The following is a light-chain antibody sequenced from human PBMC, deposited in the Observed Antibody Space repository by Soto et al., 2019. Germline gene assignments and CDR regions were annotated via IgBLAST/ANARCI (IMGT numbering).Light chain of an antibody. J-gene: IGKJ4*01. CDR2: AAS. CDR3: QQTYITPPT. CDR1: QSISNY. Sequence: DIQVTQSPSSLSASVGDRVTITCRASQSISNYVNWYQQKPGKAPKLLIYAASSLHSGVPSRFSGSGSGTDFTLTISSLQPEDFATYSCQQTYITPPTFGGGTKVDIK. V-gene: IGKV1-39*01.